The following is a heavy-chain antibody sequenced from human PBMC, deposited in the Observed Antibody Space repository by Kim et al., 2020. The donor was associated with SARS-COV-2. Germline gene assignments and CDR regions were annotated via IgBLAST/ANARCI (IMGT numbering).Heavy chain of an antibody. J-gene: IGHJ4*02. CDR1: GFTFSSYG. Sequence: GGSLRLSCAASGFTFSSYGMHWVRQAPGKGLEWVAVIWYDGSNKYYADSVKGRFTISRDNSKNTLYLQMNSLRAEDTAVYYCASSGGSDLYDSSGYPDYWGQGTLVTVSS. CDR3: ASSGGSDLYDSSGYPDY. D-gene: IGHD3-22*01. V-gene: IGHV3-33*01. CDR2: IWYDGSNK.